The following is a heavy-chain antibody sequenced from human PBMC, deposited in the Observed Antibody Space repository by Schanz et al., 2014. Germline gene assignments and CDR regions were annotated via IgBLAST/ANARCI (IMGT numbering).Heavy chain of an antibody. Sequence: VHLVESGGGFVQPGGSLRLSCAASGFTFSNYWMHWVRQAPGKGLVWVSRINSDGSDTEYGGSVKGRFTVSRDNAKNTLSLQMNSLRGEDTAVYYCTRGRYGGFDYWGQGALVTVSS. CDR2: INSDGSDT. D-gene: IGHD4-17*01. V-gene: IGHV3-74*03. CDR3: TRGRYGGFDY. J-gene: IGHJ4*02. CDR1: GFTFSNYW.